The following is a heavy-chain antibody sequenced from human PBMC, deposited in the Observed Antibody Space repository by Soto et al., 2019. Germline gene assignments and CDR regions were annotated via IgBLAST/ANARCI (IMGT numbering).Heavy chain of an antibody. CDR3: AREQWGFDS. CDR2: IYYTGTS. J-gene: IGHJ4*02. Sequence: QVQLQESGPELVKPSQTLSLTCSVSGGSITTNGHYWTWIRQHPGQGLEWIAYIYYTGTSYLNPSLKSRLSISVDTSKNQFSLELRSVTAADTAVYYCAREQWGFDSWCEGTLVTVSS. D-gene: IGHD6-19*01. CDR1: GGSITTNGHY. V-gene: IGHV4-31*03.